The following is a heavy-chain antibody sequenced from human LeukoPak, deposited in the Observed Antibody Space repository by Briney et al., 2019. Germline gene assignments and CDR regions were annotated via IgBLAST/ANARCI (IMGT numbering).Heavy chain of an antibody. V-gene: IGHV3-23*01. CDR2: INGRGGST. Sequence: SGGSLRLPCAASGFTFSNYAMNWVRQAPGKGLEWVSAINGRGGSTFYADSVKGRFTISRDNSKNTLYLQMNTLRAEDTAVYYCAKTDPADWYYFDYWGQGTLVTVSS. J-gene: IGHJ4*02. CDR3: AKTDPADWYYFDY. CDR1: GFTFSNYA. D-gene: IGHD3-9*01.